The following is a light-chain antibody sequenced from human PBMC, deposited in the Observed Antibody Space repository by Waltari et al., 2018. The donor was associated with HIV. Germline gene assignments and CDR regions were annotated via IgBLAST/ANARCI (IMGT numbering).Light chain of an antibody. CDR2: GAS. V-gene: IGKV3-20*01. CDR3: QQDGLSPQT. CDR1: QRVDSNF. Sequence: EIVLTQSPGTLSLSPGERATLSCRASQRVDSNFLAWYQQKAGQAPRLLIYGASNRAPGIDRRFSGSGARRDFTLTISRLEPEDFAEYYWQQDGLSPQTFGQGTKLEIK. J-gene: IGKJ2*01.